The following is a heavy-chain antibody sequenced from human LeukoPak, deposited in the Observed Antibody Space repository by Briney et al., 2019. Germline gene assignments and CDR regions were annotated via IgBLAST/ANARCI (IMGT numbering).Heavy chain of an antibody. J-gene: IGHJ6*03. CDR1: GFTFSSYW. D-gene: IGHD3/OR15-3a*01. V-gene: IGHV3-7*01. Sequence: PGGSLRLSCAASGFTFSSYWMSWVRQAPGKGREWVANIRQDGSEKYYVDSVKGRFTISRDNAKNSLYLQMNSLRAEDTAVYYCARDLDWGYYYMDVWGKGTTVTVSS. CDR2: IRQDGSEK. CDR3: ARDLDWGYYYMDV.